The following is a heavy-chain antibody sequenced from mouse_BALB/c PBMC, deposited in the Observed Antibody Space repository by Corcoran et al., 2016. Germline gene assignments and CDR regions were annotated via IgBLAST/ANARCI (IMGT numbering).Heavy chain of an antibody. J-gene: IGHJ4*01. CDR1: GYTFTNYG. Sequence: QIQLVQSGPELKKPGETVKISCKASGYTFTNYGMNWVKQATGRGFKWMGWINTYTGEPTYTDDFKGRFAFSLETSASTAYLQINNLKNEDTATYFCAREPYAMDYWGQGTSVTVSS. CDR3: AREPYAMDY. CDR2: INTYTGEP. V-gene: IGHV9-3-1*01.